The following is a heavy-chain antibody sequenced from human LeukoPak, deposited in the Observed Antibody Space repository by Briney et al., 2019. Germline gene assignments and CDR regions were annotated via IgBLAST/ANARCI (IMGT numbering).Heavy chain of an antibody. V-gene: IGHV3-53*01. CDR1: GFTFSSYT. D-gene: IGHD1-26*01. CDR3: ARGGSYLSAFDI. Sequence: GGSLRLSCAASGFTFSSYTMNWVRQAPGKGLEWVSIIYSGGSTFYADSVKGRFTISRDNSKNTLYLQMNSLRAEDTAVYYCARGGSYLSAFDIWGQGTMVTVSS. CDR2: IYSGGST. J-gene: IGHJ3*02.